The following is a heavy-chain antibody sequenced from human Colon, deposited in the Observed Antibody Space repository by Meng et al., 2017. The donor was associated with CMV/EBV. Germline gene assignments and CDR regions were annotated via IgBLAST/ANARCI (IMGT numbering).Heavy chain of an antibody. V-gene: IGHV3-7*01. CDR1: GFTFSSYW. CDR2: IKQDGSEK. Sequence: GESLKISCAASGFTFSSYWMSWVRQAPGKGLEWVANIKQDGSEKYYVDSVKGRFTISRDTAKNSLYLQMNSLRAEDTAVYYCASGGITDYFNYWGQGTLVTVSS. J-gene: IGHJ4*02. D-gene: IGHD3-10*01. CDR3: ASGGITDYFNY.